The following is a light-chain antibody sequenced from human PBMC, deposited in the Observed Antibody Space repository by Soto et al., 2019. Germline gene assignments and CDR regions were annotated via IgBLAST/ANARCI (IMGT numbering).Light chain of an antibody. Sequence: IMRTQSPLSRGVTPGEPASISCRPSPSLPYSDGDNYLDWYLQKPGQSPQLLIYLASNWASGVPARFSGSGSGTYLTLKISRVEAEDVGVYYCKQSLHRPKTFGQGTPLEIK. V-gene: IGKV2-28*01. CDR1: PSLPYSDGDNY. CDR2: LAS. J-gene: IGKJ5*01. CDR3: KQSLHRPKT.